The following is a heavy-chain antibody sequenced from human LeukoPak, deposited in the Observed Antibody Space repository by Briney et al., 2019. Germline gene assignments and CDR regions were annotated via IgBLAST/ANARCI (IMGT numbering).Heavy chain of an antibody. D-gene: IGHD4-17*01. J-gene: IGHJ4*02. Sequence: SETLFLTCTVSGGSISSYYWSWIRQPAGKGLGWIGRIYNSGSTDHNPSLKSRVTMSLDTSKNQFSLKLSSVTAADTAVYYCARETVTGSWYYFDYWGQGTPVTVSS. CDR2: IYNSGST. CDR1: GGSISSYY. V-gene: IGHV4-4*07. CDR3: ARETVTGSWYYFDY.